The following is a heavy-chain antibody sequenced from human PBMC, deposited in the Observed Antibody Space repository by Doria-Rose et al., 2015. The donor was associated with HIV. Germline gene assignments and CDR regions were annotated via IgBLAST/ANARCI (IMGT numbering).Heavy chain of an antibody. Sequence: VQLQESGPGLVKPAETLSLTCTVSGGSISSYYWNWIRQPPGKGLEWIGYIYSSVSPHYNPSLKSRVTISIDTSKTQFPRKLSSVTAADTAVYYCARFRPSRGIYYSLDVWGKGTTVTVSS. CDR3: ARFRPSRGIYYSLDV. D-gene: IGHD3-10*01. CDR2: IYSSVSP. V-gene: IGHV4-4*09. CDR1: GGSISSYY. J-gene: IGHJ6*03.